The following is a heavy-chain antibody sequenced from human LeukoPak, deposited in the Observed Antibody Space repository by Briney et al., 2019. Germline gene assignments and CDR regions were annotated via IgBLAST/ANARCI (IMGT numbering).Heavy chain of an antibody. CDR1: GGSFSGYY. D-gene: IGHD3-10*01. Sequence: SETLSLTCAVYGGSFSGYYWSWIRQPPGKGLEWIGEINHSGSTNYNPSLKSRVTISVDTSKNQFSLKLSSVTAADTAVYYCAREVIRGPNRYYYHYMDAWGKGTTVTVSS. CDR3: AREVIRGPNRYYYHYMDA. V-gene: IGHV4-34*01. CDR2: INHSGST. J-gene: IGHJ6*03.